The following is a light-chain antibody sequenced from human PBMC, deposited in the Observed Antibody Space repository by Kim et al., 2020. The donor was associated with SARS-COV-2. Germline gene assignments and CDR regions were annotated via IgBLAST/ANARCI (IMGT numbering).Light chain of an antibody. V-gene: IGKV3-15*01. CDR3: QQYNYWPPYT. CDR1: QNVNIK. J-gene: IGKJ2*01. Sequence: EIVLTQSPATLSVSPGERATLSCRASQNVNIKVAWYQQGPGQSPRLLVYDASTRATGIPARFSGSGSGTEFTLTISSLQSEDSAVYYCQQYNYWPPYTFGQGTKLEI. CDR2: DAS.